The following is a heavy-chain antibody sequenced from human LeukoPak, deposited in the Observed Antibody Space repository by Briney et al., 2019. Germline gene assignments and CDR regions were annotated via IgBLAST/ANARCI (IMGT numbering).Heavy chain of an antibody. J-gene: IGHJ4*02. D-gene: IGHD6-19*01. Sequence: NPSETLSLTCTVSGGSISSSSYYWGWIRQPPGKGLEWIGSIYYSGSTYYNPSLKSRVTISVDTSKNQFSLKLSSVTAADTAVYYCARRGSSGWYNYWGQGTLVTVSS. V-gene: IGHV4-39*01. CDR1: GGSISSSSYY. CDR3: ARRGSSGWYNY. CDR2: IYYSGST.